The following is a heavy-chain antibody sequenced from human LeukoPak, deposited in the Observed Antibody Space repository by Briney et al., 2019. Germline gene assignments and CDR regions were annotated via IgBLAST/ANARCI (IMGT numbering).Heavy chain of an antibody. J-gene: IGHJ4*02. CDR3: AGGDYYDSSGYPDPWDY. Sequence: SETLSLTCSVSGGSISSGSYYWSWVRQHPGKGLEWMGNIYDSGITYYNPSLKSRLSISVDTSKNQFSLKLSSVTAADTAVYYCAGGDYYDSSGYPDPWDYWGQGTLVTVSS. V-gene: IGHV4-31*03. D-gene: IGHD3-22*01. CDR2: IYDSGIT. CDR1: GGSISSGSYY.